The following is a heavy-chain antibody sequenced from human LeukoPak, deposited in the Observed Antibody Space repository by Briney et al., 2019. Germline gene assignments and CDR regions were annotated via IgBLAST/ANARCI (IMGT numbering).Heavy chain of an antibody. D-gene: IGHD1-26*01. Sequence: GESLKISCQGSGYSFTSYWISWVRQMPGKGLEWMGRIDPSDSYTNYSPSFQGHVTISADKSISTAYLQWSSLKASDTAMYYCARRGGSYYEIDYWGQGTLVTVSS. CDR2: IDPSDSYT. CDR1: GYSFTSYW. J-gene: IGHJ4*02. V-gene: IGHV5-10-1*01. CDR3: ARRGGSYYEIDY.